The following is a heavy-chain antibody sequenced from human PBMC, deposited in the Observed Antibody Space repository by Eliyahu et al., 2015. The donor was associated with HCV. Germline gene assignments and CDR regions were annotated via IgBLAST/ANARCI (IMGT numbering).Heavy chain of an antibody. V-gene: IGHV3-23*01. CDR3: AKGDSFHYYYYMDV. J-gene: IGHJ6*03. CDR2: ISGYGDGT. Sequence: EVQVLESGGGLVQPGGSLRLSCAASGFTFGSYAMTWVRQAPGKGLEGVSGISGYGDGTYYTDSVKGRFTISRDNSKNTVYLHMNSLRAEDTAVYYCAKGDSFHYYYYMDVWGKGTTVTVSS. CDR1: GFTFGSYA. D-gene: IGHD2-21*02.